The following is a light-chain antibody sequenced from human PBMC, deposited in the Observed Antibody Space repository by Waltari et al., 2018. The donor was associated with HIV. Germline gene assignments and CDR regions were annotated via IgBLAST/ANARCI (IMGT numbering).Light chain of an antibody. J-gene: IGLJ2*01. Sequence: QSALTQPASVSGSPGQSLTISCTGTSSDVGGYNYVSWYQQYAGKAPKLIIYDVSNRPSGVSKPGSGSKSGNTATLTISGVQAEDEADYYCSAYTSSSTLVFGGGTKLTVL. V-gene: IGLV2-14*01. CDR3: SAYTSSSTLV. CDR1: SSDVGGYNY. CDR2: DVS.